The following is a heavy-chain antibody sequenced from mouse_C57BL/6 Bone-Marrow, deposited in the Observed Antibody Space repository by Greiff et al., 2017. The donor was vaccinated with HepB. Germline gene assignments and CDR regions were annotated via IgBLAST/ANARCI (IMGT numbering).Heavy chain of an antibody. D-gene: IGHD2-5*01. V-gene: IGHV1-75*01. J-gene: IGHJ3*01. CDR3: ARPPHHSNRGFAY. Sequence: VQLQQSGPELVKPGASVKISCKASGYTFTDYYINWVKQRPGQGLEWIGWIFPGSGSTYYNEKFKGKATLTVDKSSSTAYMLLSSLTSEDSAVYFCARPPHHSNRGFAYWGQGTLVTVSA. CDR2: IFPGSGST. CDR1: GYTFTDYY.